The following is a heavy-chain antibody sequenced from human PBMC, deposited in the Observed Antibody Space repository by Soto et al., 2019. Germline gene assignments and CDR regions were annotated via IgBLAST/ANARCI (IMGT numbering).Heavy chain of an antibody. D-gene: IGHD6-13*01. Sequence: QPQLQESGPGLVKPSETLSLTCTVSGGSISSSSHYWGCIRQPPGKGLEWIGTISYGGTTYYNPSLKGRVSLSVDKSKDQFSLNLNSVTAADTAVYYCAMTWGRSSWYSRTVVAGMPYWGQGTLVAVSS. CDR2: ISYGGTT. V-gene: IGHV4-39*01. CDR3: AMTWGRSSWYSRTVVAGMPY. J-gene: IGHJ4*02. CDR1: GGSISSSSHY.